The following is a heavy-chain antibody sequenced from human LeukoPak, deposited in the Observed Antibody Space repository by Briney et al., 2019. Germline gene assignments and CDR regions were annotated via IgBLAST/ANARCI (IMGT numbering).Heavy chain of an antibody. V-gene: IGHV4-34*01. CDR2: INHSGST. CDR1: GGSFSGYY. J-gene: IGHJ4*02. D-gene: IGHD6-19*01. Sequence: SETLSLTCAVYGGSFSGYYWSWIRQPPGKGLEWIGEINHSGSTNYNPSLKGRVTISVDTSKNQFSLKLSSVTAADTAVYYCARVQAVAGTESFDYWGQGTLVTVSS. CDR3: ARVQAVAGTESFDY.